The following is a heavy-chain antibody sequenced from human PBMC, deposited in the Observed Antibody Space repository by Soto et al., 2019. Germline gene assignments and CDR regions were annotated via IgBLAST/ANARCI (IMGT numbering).Heavy chain of an antibody. CDR3: AREGIVYAIPLRYYYYYMDV. CDR2: ISSSSSTI. Sequence: GGSLRLSCAASGFTFSSYSMNWVRQAPGKGLEWVSYISSSSSTIYYADSVKGRFTISRDNAKNSLYLQMNSLRAEDTAVYYCAREGIVYAIPLRYYYYYMDVWGKGTTVTVSS. CDR1: GFTFSSYS. J-gene: IGHJ6*03. D-gene: IGHD2-8*01. V-gene: IGHV3-48*01.